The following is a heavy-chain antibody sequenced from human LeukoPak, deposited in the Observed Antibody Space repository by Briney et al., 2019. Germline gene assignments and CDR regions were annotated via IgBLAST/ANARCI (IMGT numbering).Heavy chain of an antibody. CDR3: ARLVYYYYGMDV. J-gene: IGHJ6*02. V-gene: IGHV3-66*04. D-gene: IGHD3-16*02. CDR2: IYSGGST. Sequence: GGSLRLSCAASGFTVSSNYMSWVRQAPGKGLEWVSVIYSGGSTYYADSVKGRFIISRDNSKNTLYLQMNSLRAEDTAVYYCARLVYYYYGMDVWGQGTTVTVSS. CDR1: GFTVSSNY.